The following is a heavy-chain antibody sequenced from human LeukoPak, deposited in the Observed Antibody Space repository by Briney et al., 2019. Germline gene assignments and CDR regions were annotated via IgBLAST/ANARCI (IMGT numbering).Heavy chain of an antibody. Sequence: GRSLRLSCAASGFTFSSYGMHWVRQAPGKGLEWVAVIWYDGSNKYYADSVKGRFTISRDNSKNTLYLQMNSLRAEDTAVYYCAKGSSGYFFDLWGQGTLVTVSS. CDR2: IWYDGSNK. J-gene: IGHJ4*02. CDR3: AKGSSGYFFDL. D-gene: IGHD3-22*01. V-gene: IGHV3-33*06. CDR1: GFTFSSYG.